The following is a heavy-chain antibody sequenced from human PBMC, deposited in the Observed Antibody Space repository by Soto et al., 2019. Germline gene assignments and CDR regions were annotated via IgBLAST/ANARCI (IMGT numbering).Heavy chain of an antibody. Sequence: PGGSLRLSCAASGFTFSSYAMHWVRQAPGKGLEWVAVISYDGSNKYYADSVKGRFTISRDNSKNTLYLQMNSLRAEDTAVYYCASGHLGYYYYYGMDVWGQGTTVTVSS. CDR2: ISYDGSNK. D-gene: IGHD3-16*01. CDR1: GFTFSSYA. V-gene: IGHV3-30-3*01. CDR3: ASGHLGYYYYYGMDV. J-gene: IGHJ6*02.